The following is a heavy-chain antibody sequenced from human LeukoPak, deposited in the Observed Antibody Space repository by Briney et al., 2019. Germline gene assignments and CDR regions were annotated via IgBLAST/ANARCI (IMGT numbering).Heavy chain of an antibody. CDR1: GGSISSGGYY. D-gene: IGHD2-8*01. CDR2: IYYSGST. Sequence: SQTLSLTCTVSGGSISSGGYYWNWIRQHPGKGLEWIGYIYYSGSTYYNPSLKSRVTISVDTSKNQFSLKLSSVTAADTAVYYCARGRYCTNGVCYRWFDPWGQGTLVTVSS. V-gene: IGHV4-31*03. CDR3: ARGRYCTNGVCYRWFDP. J-gene: IGHJ5*02.